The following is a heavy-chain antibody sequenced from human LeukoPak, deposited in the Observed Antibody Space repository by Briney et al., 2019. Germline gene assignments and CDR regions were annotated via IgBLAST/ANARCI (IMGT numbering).Heavy chain of an antibody. V-gene: IGHV3-74*01. CDR3: ATAGNYRFNY. CDR1: GFTFSNTW. Sequence: GGSLRLSCAGSGFTFSNTWMHWVRQAPGEGLVWVSRIDSDGSTINYADSVKGRFTISRDNARNTLYLQMNSLRVEDTALYFCATAGNYRFNYWGQGTLVTVSS. D-gene: IGHD1-7*01. CDR2: IDSDGSTI. J-gene: IGHJ4*02.